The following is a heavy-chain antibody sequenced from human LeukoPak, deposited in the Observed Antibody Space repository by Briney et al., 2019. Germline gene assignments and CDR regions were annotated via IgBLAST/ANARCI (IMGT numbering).Heavy chain of an antibody. CDR3: TRRIDYGDYDY. CDR1: GYPFDTYW. J-gene: IGHJ4*02. Sequence: GESLKISCKGSGYPFDTYWIGWVRQTPGKGLEWMGIINPLDSDTRYSPSFQGQVTFSADKFITTAYLQWSSLAASDTAMYYCTRRIDYGDYDYWGQGTLVTVSS. CDR2: INPLDSDT. D-gene: IGHD4-17*01. V-gene: IGHV5-51*01.